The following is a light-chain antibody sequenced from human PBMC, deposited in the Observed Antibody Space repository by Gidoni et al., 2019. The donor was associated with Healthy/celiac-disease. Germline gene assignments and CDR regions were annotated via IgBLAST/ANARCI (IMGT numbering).Light chain of an antibody. CDR1: QSVSSSY. CDR3: QQYGSSPYT. Sequence: EIVLTQSPGTLSLSPGERATLSCRASQSVSSSYLAWYQQKPGQAPRLLIYGASSSRSGTDFTLTISRLEPEDFAVYYCQQYGSSPYTFGQGTKLEIK. V-gene: IGKV3-20*01. CDR2: GAS. J-gene: IGKJ2*01.